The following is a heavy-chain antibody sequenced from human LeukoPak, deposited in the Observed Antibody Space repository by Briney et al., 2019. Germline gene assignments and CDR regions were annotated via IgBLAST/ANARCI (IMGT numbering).Heavy chain of an antibody. Sequence: PSETLSLTCTVSGGSISSGGYYWSWIRQHPGKGLEWIGYIYYSGSTYYNPSLKSRVTISVDTSKNQFSLKLSSVTAADTAAYYCARDTPRDSSGYYGAFDIWGQGTMVTVSS. CDR2: IYYSGST. CDR1: GGSISSGGYY. V-gene: IGHV4-31*03. D-gene: IGHD3-22*01. CDR3: ARDTPRDSSGYYGAFDI. J-gene: IGHJ3*02.